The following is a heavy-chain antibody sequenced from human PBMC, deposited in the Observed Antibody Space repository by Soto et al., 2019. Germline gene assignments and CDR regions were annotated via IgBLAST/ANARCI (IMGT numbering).Heavy chain of an antibody. CDR2: IGTAGTT. V-gene: IGHV3-13*04. CDR1: GFTFSSYD. CDR3: VRENYYYGMDV. J-gene: IGHJ6*02. Sequence: PGGSLRLSCAASGFTFSSYDMHWVRQATGKGLEWVSAIGTAGTTDYADSVKGRFTISRDISRNTLYLQMNSLRAEDTAVYYCVRENYYYGMDVWGQGTTVTVSS.